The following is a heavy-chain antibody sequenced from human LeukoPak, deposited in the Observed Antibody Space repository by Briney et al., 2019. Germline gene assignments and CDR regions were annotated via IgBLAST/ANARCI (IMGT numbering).Heavy chain of an antibody. CDR1: GGSIRTSTNY. Sequence: SETLSLTCTVSGGSIRTSTNYWGWIRQPPGKGLEWIGSIYYSGSTYYNPSLKSRVTISVDTSKNQFSLKLSSVTAADTAVYYCASTTYSSSWYNNYYMDVWGKGTTVTISS. CDR3: ASTTYSSSWYNNYYMDV. J-gene: IGHJ6*03. D-gene: IGHD6-13*01. V-gene: IGHV4-39*01. CDR2: IYYSGST.